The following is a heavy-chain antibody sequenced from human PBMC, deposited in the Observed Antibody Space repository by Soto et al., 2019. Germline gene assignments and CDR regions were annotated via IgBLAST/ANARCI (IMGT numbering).Heavy chain of an antibody. V-gene: IGHV3-23*01. J-gene: IGHJ4*02. CDR2: VSGSGGST. Sequence: GGSLILSWAASGFTFSNGSMSWVRQAPGKGLEWVSAVSGSGGSTYYADSVKGRFTISRDNSKNTLYLQMNSLRAEDTAVYYCAVGVSTTFGRGGSFDYWGQGTLVTVSS. CDR3: AVGVSTTFGRGGSFDY. D-gene: IGHD2-15*01. CDR1: GFTFSNGS.